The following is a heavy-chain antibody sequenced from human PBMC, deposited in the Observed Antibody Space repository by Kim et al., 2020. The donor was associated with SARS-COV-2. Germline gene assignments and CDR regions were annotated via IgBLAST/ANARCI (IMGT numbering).Heavy chain of an antibody. Sequence: GGSLRLSCEASGFTISSYGMHWVRQAPGKGLEWVAAIWYDGSKTYYVDSVKGRFTISRDNSKNTLYLQMNSLRDEYTAVYYCARPHAGADAFDYWGQGTL. CDR3: ARPHAGADAFDY. CDR1: GFTISSYG. CDR2: IWYDGSKT. J-gene: IGHJ4*02. D-gene: IGHD3-10*01. V-gene: IGHV3-33*01.